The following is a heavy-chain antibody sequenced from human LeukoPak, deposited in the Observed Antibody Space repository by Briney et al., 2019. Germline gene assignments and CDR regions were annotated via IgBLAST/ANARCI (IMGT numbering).Heavy chain of an antibody. D-gene: IGHD1-26*01. V-gene: IGHV3-30*01. Sequence: GGSLRLSCAASGFTFSSYAMHWVRQAPGKGLEWVAVFSDDGDNIYYADSVKGRFTISRDNSKHTLYLQMNSLRAEDTAVYYCARWAGGHYDYWGQGTLVTVSS. J-gene: IGHJ4*02. CDR1: GFTFSSYA. CDR2: FSDDGDNI. CDR3: ARWAGGHYDY.